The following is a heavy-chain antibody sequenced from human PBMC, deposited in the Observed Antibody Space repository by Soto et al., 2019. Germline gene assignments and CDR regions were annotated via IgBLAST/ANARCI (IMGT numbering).Heavy chain of an antibody. CDR1: GFTFSSYA. Sequence: GGSLRLSCAASGFTFSSYAMSWVRQAPGKGLEWVSAISGSGGSTYYGDSVKGRFTISTDNSKNTLYLQMNSLRAEDTAVYYCAKGDLIVVVVAANFDYWGQGTLVTVSS. CDR2: ISGSGGST. J-gene: IGHJ4*02. CDR3: AKGDLIVVVVAANFDY. V-gene: IGHV3-23*01. D-gene: IGHD2-15*01.